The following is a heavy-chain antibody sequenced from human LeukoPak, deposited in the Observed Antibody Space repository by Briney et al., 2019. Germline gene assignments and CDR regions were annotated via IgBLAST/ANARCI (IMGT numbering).Heavy chain of an antibody. CDR1: EFTFSNYW. CDR2: IKQDGSEM. Sequence: GGSLRLSCAASEFTFSNYWMTWVRQAPGKGLEWVANIKQDGSEMYYVDSVKGRFTISRDNAKNSLYLQMNSLRAEDTAVYYCARRGYSSGPGMDVWGQGTTVTVSS. D-gene: IGHD6-19*01. J-gene: IGHJ6*02. CDR3: ARRGYSSGPGMDV. V-gene: IGHV3-7*01.